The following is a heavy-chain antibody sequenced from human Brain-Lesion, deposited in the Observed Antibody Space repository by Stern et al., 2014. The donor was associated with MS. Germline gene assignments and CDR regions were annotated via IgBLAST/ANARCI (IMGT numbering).Heavy chain of an antibody. CDR1: GYIFTGYY. Sequence: QLVQSGAEVKKPGASVKVSCKTSGYIFTGYYIHWVRQAPGQGLEWMAWINPNTGGPKYAQKFQGRVAMSRDTSISTAYVELSSLTSDDTAVYYCARDQRGITIFGVVTDYYYLGMDVWGQGTTVTVSS. J-gene: IGHJ6*02. CDR3: ARDQRGITIFGVVTDYYYLGMDV. D-gene: IGHD3-3*01. CDR2: INPNTGGP. V-gene: IGHV1-2*02.